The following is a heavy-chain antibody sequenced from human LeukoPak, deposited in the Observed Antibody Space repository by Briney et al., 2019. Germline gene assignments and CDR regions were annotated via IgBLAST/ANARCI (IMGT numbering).Heavy chain of an antibody. J-gene: IGHJ6*04. D-gene: IGHD3-10*02. CDR1: GFTFSSYE. V-gene: IGHV3-48*03. Sequence: GGSVRLSCAAYGFTFSSYEMNWVRQAPGKGLEWVSYISSSGSTIYYADSVKGRFTISRDNAKNSLYLQMNSLRAEDTAVYYCAELGITMIGGVWGKGTTVTISS. CDR2: ISSSGSTI. CDR3: AELGITMIGGV.